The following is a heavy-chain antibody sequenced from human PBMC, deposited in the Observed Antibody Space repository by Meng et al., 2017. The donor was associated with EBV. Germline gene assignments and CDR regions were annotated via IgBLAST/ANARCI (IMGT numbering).Heavy chain of an antibody. J-gene: IGHJ4*02. Sequence: LVVAVGGFGQPWGSLKSSCAASGFSFSGSAMHCVRHASGKGLEWVGRIRSIAKGYATAYAASVKGRFTISRDDSKNTAYLQMNSLKTEDTAVYYCTRMSSPLDYWGQGTLVTVSS. D-gene: IGHD2-2*01. CDR2: IRSIAKGYAT. CDR1: GFSFSGSA. CDR3: TRMSSPLDY. V-gene: IGHV3-73*01.